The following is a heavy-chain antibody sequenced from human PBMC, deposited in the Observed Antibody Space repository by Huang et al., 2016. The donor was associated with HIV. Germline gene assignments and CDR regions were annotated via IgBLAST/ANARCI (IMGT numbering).Heavy chain of an antibody. V-gene: IGHV4-39*01. Sequence: QVQLQESGPGLVKPSETLSLTCIVSGASINSRSYYWGWIRQPPGGGLEWLGGMSYSGSTYYNPSLKSRVTMSVDTSKNEFSLKLRSVTAADTAVYYCARHAGSSRRYYFDYWGRGTLVTVSS. J-gene: IGHJ4*02. CDR2: MSYSGST. CDR3: ARHAGSSRRYYFDY. D-gene: IGHD6-13*01. CDR1: GASINSRSYY.